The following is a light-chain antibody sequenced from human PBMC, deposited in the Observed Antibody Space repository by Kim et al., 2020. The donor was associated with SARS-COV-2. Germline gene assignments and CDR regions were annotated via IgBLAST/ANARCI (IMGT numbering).Light chain of an antibody. CDR2: TAS. J-gene: IGKJ2*01. V-gene: IGKV1-17*01. CDR1: QGIRDD. Sequence: SASVGDRVTIHCRASQGIRDDLGWYQHKPGKAPKRLIFTASNLQSGVPSRFSGSGSGTDFTLTISSLQPEDSATYYCLQHNSYSYTFGQGTKLEI. CDR3: LQHNSYSYT.